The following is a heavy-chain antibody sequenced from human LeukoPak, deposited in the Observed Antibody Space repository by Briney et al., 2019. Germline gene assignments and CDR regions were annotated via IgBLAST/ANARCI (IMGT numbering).Heavy chain of an antibody. CDR3: ARGPTYSSSWYVY. D-gene: IGHD6-13*01. Sequence: SETLSLTCTVSGGSISTYYWSWIRQPPWKGLEWVGSIYHSGSTYYNPSLKSRVTISVDTSKNQFSLKLSSVTAADTAVYYCARGPTYSSSWYVYWGQGTLVTVSS. V-gene: IGHV4-38-2*02. CDR2: IYHSGST. CDR1: GGSISTYY. J-gene: IGHJ4*02.